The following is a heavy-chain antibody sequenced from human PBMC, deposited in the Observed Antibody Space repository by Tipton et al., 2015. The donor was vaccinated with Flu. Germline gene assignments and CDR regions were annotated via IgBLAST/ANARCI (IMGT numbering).Heavy chain of an antibody. J-gene: IGHJ6*02. V-gene: IGHV4-39*07. D-gene: IGHD2-2*02. CDR1: GGSTNSDSYY. Sequence: LRLSCTVSGGSTNSDSYYWGWIRQTPGKGLQWIGSIYYTGTTSYNPSLQGRVTISADRSKNQFSLEMSSLTAADTAVYYCARPHTPYFYGMDVWGQGTTVTVSS. CDR3: ARPHTPYFYGMDV. CDR2: IYYTGTT.